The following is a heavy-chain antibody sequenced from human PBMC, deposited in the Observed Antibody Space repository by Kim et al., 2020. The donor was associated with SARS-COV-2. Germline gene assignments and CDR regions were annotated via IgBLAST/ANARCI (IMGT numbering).Heavy chain of an antibody. D-gene: IGHD4-4*01. CDR2: INSDGSST. CDR1: GFTFNKYW. CDR3: ARDDYSVYYYYGMDV. J-gene: IGHJ6*02. Sequence: GGSLRLSXAASGFTFNKYWMHWVRHAPGKGLVWVSRINSDGSSTTYADSVKGRFAIFRDNAKNTLYLQMNSLRAEDTAIYYCARDDYSVYYYYGMDVWGQGTTVTVSS. V-gene: IGHV3-74*01.